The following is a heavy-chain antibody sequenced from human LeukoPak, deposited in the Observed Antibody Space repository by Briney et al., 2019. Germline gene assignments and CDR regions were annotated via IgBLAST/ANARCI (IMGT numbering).Heavy chain of an antibody. CDR3: ARLTGPRDKWSDP. Sequence: LETLSLTCTVSGGSLGTYYWNWIRQPAGKGLEWIGRIFPTGSTSYNPSLESRVTMSVDRSKNQFSLKMKSLTAADTAVYYCARLTGPRDKWSDPWGQGILVTVSS. CDR2: IFPTGST. J-gene: IGHJ5*02. V-gene: IGHV4-4*07. D-gene: IGHD7-27*01. CDR1: GGSLGTYY.